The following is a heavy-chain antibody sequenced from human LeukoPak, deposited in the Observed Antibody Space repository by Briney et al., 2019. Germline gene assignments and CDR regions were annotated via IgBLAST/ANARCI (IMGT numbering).Heavy chain of an antibody. CDR1: GYTFTGYI. J-gene: IGHJ4*02. D-gene: IGHD5-24*01. Sequence: ASVKVSCKASGYTFTGYIMHWVRQAPGQGLEWMGWINPNSGGTNCAQNFQGRVTMTRDTSISTAYMELSRLRSDDTAVYYCARDEGDGYFSLDYWGQGTLVTVSS. CDR2: INPNSGGT. V-gene: IGHV1-2*02. CDR3: ARDEGDGYFSLDY.